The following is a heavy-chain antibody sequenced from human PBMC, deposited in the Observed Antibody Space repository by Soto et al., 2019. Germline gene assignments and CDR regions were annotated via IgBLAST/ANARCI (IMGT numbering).Heavy chain of an antibody. CDR3: ARGPSGTLDPYYFDY. V-gene: IGHV5-51*01. Sequence: PVESLKISCEVSGYSFTTYWIGWVRQMPGKGLEWMGIIYPGDSDTRYSPSFEGQVTISADTSSSIAYLQWRSLKASDTAMYYCARGPSGTLDPYYFDYWGRGTLVTVSS. CDR2: IYPGDSDT. D-gene: IGHD1-1*01. CDR1: GYSFTTYW. J-gene: IGHJ4*02.